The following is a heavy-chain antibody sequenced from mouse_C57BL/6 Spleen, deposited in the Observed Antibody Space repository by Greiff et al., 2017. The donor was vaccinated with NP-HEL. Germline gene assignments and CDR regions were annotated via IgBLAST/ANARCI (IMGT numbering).Heavy chain of an antibody. CDR1: GYTFTSYW. J-gene: IGHJ4*01. CDR3: ARRGTVVANYYAMDY. V-gene: IGHV1-64*01. Sequence: QVQLQQPGAELVKPGASVKLSCKASGYTFTSYWMHWVKQRPGQGLEWIGMIHPNSGSTNYNEKFKSKATLTVDKSSSTAYMQLSSLTSEESAVYYCARRGTVVANYYAMDYWGQGTSVTVSS. CDR2: IHPNSGST. D-gene: IGHD1-1*01.